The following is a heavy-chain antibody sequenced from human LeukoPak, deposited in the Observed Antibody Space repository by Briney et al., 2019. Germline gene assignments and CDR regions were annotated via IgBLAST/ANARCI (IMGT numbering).Heavy chain of an antibody. V-gene: IGHV3-21*01. CDR2: ISSSSSYI. J-gene: IGHJ4*02. Sequence: GGPLRLSCAASGFTFSHYSMNWVRQAPGKGLEWVSSISSSSSYIYYADSLKGRFTISRDNAKTSLYLQMNSLRAEDTAVYYCARDHCSGDKCYYGGSVEGGLDYWGQGTLVTVSS. D-gene: IGHD2-15*01. CDR1: GFTFSHYS. CDR3: ARDHCSGDKCYYGGSVEGGLDY.